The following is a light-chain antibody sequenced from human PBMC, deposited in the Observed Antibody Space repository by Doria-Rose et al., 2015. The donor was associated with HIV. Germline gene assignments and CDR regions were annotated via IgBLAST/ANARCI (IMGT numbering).Light chain of an antibody. V-gene: IGKV4-1*01. Sequence: TQSPESLGMSLGERATLNCKSNQSLLYTSKNYLAWYQQKPGQPPKLLIYWASTRQSGVPARFSGSGSGTDFTLTISSLEAEDVAVYYCQQYCDTPSFGPGTTVDI. CDR2: WAS. CDR3: QQYCDTPS. J-gene: IGKJ3*01. CDR1: QSLLYTSKNY.